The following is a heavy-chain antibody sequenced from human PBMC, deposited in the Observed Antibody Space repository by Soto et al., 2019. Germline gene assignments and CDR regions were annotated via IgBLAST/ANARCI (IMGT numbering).Heavy chain of an antibody. Sequence: PSETLSLTCTVSNGSISSYYWSWIRQPPGKGLEWIGSIYYSGSTNYNPSLERRVTLSVDTSMNQFSLRLTSVTAADTAVYYCARVHEYISDISIWRDGFDIWGQGTLVTVSS. CDR1: NGSISSYY. CDR3: ARVHEYISDISIWRDGFDI. D-gene: IGHD3-3*01. J-gene: IGHJ3*02. CDR2: IYYSGST. V-gene: IGHV4-59*01.